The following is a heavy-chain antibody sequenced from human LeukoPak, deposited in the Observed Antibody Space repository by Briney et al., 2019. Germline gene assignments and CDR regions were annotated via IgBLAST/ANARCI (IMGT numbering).Heavy chain of an antibody. Sequence: ASVKVSCKTSGYTFTTTYINWVRQAPGQGLEWMGWVSAYNGKTSYAQKFQGRVTMTIDTSTTTAYMDLTGLTSDDTAVYYCARGGTYYPCIDYWGQGTLVTVSS. V-gene: IGHV1-18*01. CDR2: VSAYNGKT. J-gene: IGHJ4*02. CDR3: ARGGTYYPCIDY. D-gene: IGHD1-26*01. CDR1: GYTFTTTY.